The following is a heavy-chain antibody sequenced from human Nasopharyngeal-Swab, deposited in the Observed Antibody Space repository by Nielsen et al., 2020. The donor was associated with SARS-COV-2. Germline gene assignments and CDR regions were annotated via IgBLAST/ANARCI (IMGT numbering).Heavy chain of an antibody. CDR1: GFTFHDYA. V-gene: IGHV3-9*01. CDR2: ISWNSGSI. Sequence: SLKISCAASGFTFHDYAMHWVRPAPGTGMEWVSGISWNSGSIGYADSVKGRFTISRDNAKNSLYLQMNSLRAEDTALYYCAKAGGYPRGIWYFDLWGRGTLVTVSS. D-gene: IGHD3-22*01. CDR3: AKAGGYPRGIWYFDL. J-gene: IGHJ2*01.